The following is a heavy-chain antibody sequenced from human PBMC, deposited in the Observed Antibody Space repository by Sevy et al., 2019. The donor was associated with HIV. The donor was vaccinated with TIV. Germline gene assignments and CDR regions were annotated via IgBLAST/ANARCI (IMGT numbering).Heavy chain of an antibody. CDR1: GFTFGDYT. CDR2: IRGKPYGGTT. CDR3: TRVEGAADWGMDV. Sequence: GESLKICCTPSGFTFGDYTMTWVRQAPGKGLEWVAFIRGKPYGGTTEYAASVKGRFSISRDDSKSIAYLQMNSLKIEDTGVYYCTRVEGAADWGMDVWGQGTTVTVSS. D-gene: IGHD1-26*01. V-gene: IGHV3-49*04. J-gene: IGHJ6*02.